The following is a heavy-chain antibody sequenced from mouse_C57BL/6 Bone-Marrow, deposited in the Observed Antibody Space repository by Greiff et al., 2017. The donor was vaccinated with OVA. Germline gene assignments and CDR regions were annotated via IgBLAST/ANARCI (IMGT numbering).Heavy chain of an antibody. CDR1: GFTITDDY. V-gene: IGHV14-4*01. J-gene: IGHJ2*01. CDR3: TVYYSNYYFDY. Sequence: EVQLVESGAELVRPGASVKLSCTASGFTITDDYMHWVKQRPEQGLEWIGWIDPENGDTEYASKFQGKATITADTSSNTAYLQLSSLTSEDTAVYYCTVYYSNYYFDYWGQGTTLTVSS. D-gene: IGHD2-5*01. CDR2: IDPENGDT.